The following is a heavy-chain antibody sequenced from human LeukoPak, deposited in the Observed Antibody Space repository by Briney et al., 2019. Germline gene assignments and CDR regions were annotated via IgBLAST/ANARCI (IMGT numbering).Heavy chain of an antibody. J-gene: IGHJ4*02. D-gene: IGHD3-3*01. CDR1: GFTFSDYY. V-gene: IGHV3-11*04. CDR3: ARGNYDFWSGYSYCFDY. CDR2: ISCSGSSI. Sequence: GGSLRLSCAASGFTFSDYYMSWIRQAPGKGLEWVSNISCSGSSIYYADSVKGRFTISRDNAKNSLYLQMNSLRAEDTAVYYCARGNYDFWSGYSYCFDYWGQGTLVPVSP.